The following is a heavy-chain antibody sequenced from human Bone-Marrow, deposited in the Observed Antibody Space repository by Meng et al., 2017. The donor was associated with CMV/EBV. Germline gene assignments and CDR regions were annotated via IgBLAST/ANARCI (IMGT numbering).Heavy chain of an antibody. CDR1: GFTFSNYW. CDR3: AREARSYTSYYFDY. J-gene: IGHJ4*02. Sequence: GESLKISCVVSGFTFSNYWMTWVRQAPGKGLEWVSVIYSGGSTYYADSVKGRFTISRDNSKNTLYLQMNSLRAEDTAVYYCAREARSYTSYYFDYWGQGTLVTVSS. D-gene: IGHD1-26*01. V-gene: IGHV3-53*01. CDR2: IYSGGST.